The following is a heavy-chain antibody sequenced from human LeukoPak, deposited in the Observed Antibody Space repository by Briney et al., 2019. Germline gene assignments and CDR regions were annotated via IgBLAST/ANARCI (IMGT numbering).Heavy chain of an antibody. CDR1: GFTFSSYG. Sequence: GGSLRLSCAAPGFTFSSYGMHWVRQAPGKGLEWVAVISYDGSNKYYADSMKGRFTISRDNSKNTLYLQMNSLRAEDTAVYYCAKAGIAAAGFDPWGQGTLVTVSS. V-gene: IGHV3-30*18. J-gene: IGHJ5*02. CDR3: AKAGIAAAGFDP. CDR2: ISYDGSNK. D-gene: IGHD6-13*01.